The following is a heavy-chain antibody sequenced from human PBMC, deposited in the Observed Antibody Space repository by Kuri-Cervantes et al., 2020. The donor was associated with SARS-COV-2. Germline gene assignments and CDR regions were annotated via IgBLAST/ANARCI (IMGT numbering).Heavy chain of an antibody. D-gene: IGHD3-9*01. CDR1: GGTFSSYT. Sequence: SVKVSCKASGGTFSSYTISWVRQAPGQGLEWMGRIIPILGIANYAQKFQGRVTITAGKSTSTAYMELSSLRSEDTAVYYCARASVSYYDILTGYYGTKNSPFDPWGQGTLVTVSS. CDR3: ARASVSYYDILTGYYGTKNSPFDP. V-gene: IGHV1-69*02. J-gene: IGHJ5*02. CDR2: IIPILGIA.